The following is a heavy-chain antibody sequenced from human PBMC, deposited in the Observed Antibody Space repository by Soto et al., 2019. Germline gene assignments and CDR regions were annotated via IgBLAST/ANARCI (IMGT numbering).Heavy chain of an antibody. CDR1: GDTFTDYY. CDR2: VNPSGGHT. D-gene: IGHD2-21*02. J-gene: IGHJ4*02. V-gene: IGHV1-46*01. CDR3: ARGGHVVVVTAALDY. Sequence: QVQLVQSGAEVKKPGASVKVSCKASGDTFTDYYIHWVRQAPGQGLEWMGTVNPSGGHTTYAKHILGRMTMTRDTSTSTIYMELTSLTSEDTAVYYCARGGHVVVVTAALDYWGQGTLVTVSS.